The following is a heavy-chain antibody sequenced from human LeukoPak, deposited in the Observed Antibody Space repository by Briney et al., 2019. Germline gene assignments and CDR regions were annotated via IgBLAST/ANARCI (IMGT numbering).Heavy chain of an antibody. V-gene: IGHV3-48*04. D-gene: IGHD5-24*01. J-gene: IGHJ4*02. Sequence: GGSLRRSCAASGFTFSSYSMNWVRQAPGKGLEWVSYISSSSSTIYYTDSVKGRFTISRDNAKNSLYLQMNSLRAEDRAVYYGAVRRDGYRAPFDYWGQGTLVSVSS. CDR3: AVRRDGYRAPFDY. CDR2: ISSSSSTI. CDR1: GFTFSSYS.